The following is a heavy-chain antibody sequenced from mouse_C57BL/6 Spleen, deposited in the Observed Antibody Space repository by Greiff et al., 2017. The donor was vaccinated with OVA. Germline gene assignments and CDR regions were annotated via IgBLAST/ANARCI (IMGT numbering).Heavy chain of an antibody. V-gene: IGHV3-6*01. CDR1: GYSITSGYY. CDR2: ISYDGSN. J-gene: IGHJ4*01. Sequence: VQLKESGPGLVKPSQSLSLTCSVTGYSITSGYYWNWIRQFPGNKLEWMGYISYDGSNNYNPSLKNRISITRDTSKNQFFLKLNSVTTEDTATYYCARGDSYAMDYWGQGTSVTVSS. CDR3: ARGDSYAMDY.